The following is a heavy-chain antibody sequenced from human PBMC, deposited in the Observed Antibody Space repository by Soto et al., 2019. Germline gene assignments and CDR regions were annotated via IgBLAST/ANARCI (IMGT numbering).Heavy chain of an antibody. CDR3: ARHVPEGSDTSHCAYGMDV. J-gene: IGHJ6*02. D-gene: IGHD2-2*01. CDR1: GFTISTTC. V-gene: IGHV3-66*04. CDR2: IYSGGST. Sequence: GGSLRLSCAASGFTISTTCMSWVRQAPGKGLEWVSVIYSGGSTYYADSVKGRFTISRDNSKNTLYLQMNSLRAEDTAVYYCARHVPEGSDTSHCAYGMDVWGQGTTVPVSS.